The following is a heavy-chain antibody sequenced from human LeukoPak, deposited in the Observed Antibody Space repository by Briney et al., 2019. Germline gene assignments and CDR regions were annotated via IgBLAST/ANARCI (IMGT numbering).Heavy chain of an antibody. CDR1: GFTFSSYS. V-gene: IGHV3-48*01. D-gene: IGHD5-24*01. CDR2: ITASGTAM. J-gene: IGHJ4*02. Sequence: GGSLRLSCAASGFTFSSYSMNWVRQAPGKGLEWVSHITASGTAMFYADSVKGRFTISRDNAKNSLYLQMNSLRAEDTAMYYCVRDADFYKGDYWGQGTLVTVSS. CDR3: VRDADFYKGDY.